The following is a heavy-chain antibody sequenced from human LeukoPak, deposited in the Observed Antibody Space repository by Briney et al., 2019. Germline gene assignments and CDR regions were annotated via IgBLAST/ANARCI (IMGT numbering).Heavy chain of an antibody. CDR1: GFTFSSYW. CDR2: INSDGSST. Sequence: PGGSLRLSCAASGFTFSSYWMHWVRQAPGKGLVWVSRINSDGSSTSYADSVKDRLTISRDNAKNTLYLQMNSLRAEDTAVYYCARVGNYYDSSGYYYWGQGTLVTVSS. CDR3: ARVGNYYDSSGYYY. D-gene: IGHD3-22*01. J-gene: IGHJ4*02. V-gene: IGHV3-74*01.